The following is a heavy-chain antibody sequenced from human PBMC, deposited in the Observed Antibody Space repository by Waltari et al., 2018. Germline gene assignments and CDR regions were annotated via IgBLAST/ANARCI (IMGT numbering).Heavy chain of an antibody. CDR1: GFTFSSYS. Sequence: EVQLVESGGGLVKPGGSLRLSCAASGFTFSSYSMNWFRQAPGKGLEWVSSISSSSSYIYYADSVKGRFTISRDNAKNSLYLQMNSLRAEDTAVYYCARAQFSYSNYYYYYYGMDVWGQGTTVTVSS. J-gene: IGHJ6*02. CDR2: ISSSSSYI. V-gene: IGHV3-21*01. CDR3: ARAQFSYSNYYYYYYGMDV. D-gene: IGHD4-4*01.